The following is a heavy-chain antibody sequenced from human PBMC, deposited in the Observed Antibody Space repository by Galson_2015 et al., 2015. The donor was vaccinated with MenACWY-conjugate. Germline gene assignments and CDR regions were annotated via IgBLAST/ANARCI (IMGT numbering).Heavy chain of an antibody. Sequence: SLRLSCAASGFVFSSYTMHWVRQAPGEGLECISTISPSGSNTFYADSAKGRFSISRDNSKTTVYLHMSSLRPEDTAVYYCVKAGYSRDVYSLYNFLFQHWGPGTQVIVSS. V-gene: IGHV3-64D*09. CDR3: VKAGYSRDVYSLYNFLFQH. CDR2: ISPSGSNT. CDR1: GFVFSSYT. D-gene: IGHD1-26*01. J-gene: IGHJ1*01.